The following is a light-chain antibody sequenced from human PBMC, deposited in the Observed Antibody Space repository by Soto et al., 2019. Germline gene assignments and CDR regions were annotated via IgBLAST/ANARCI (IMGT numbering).Light chain of an antibody. CDR1: SSNIGSNY. Sequence: QSVLTQPPSASGTPGQRVTISCSGSSSNIGSNYVYWYQQLPGTAPKLLIYRNNQRPSGVPDRFSGSKSGTSASLAISGLRSEDEADYYCAAWDDSLSGENVFGTGTKLTV. CDR3: AAWDDSLSGENV. CDR2: RNN. J-gene: IGLJ1*01. V-gene: IGLV1-47*01.